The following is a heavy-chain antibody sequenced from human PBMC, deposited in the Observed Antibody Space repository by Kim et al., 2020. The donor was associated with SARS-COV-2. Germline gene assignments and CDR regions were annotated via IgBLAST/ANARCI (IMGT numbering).Heavy chain of an antibody. CDR2: ISWNSGSI. CDR1: GFTFDNYG. Sequence: GGSLRLSCAASGFTFDNYGMHWVRQAPGKGLEWVSGISWNSGSICYADSVKGRFTISRDNAKNSLYLQMNSLRAEDTALYYCAKDIAGTMVRRFSYWGQGTLVTVSS. CDR3: AKDIAGTMVRRFSY. D-gene: IGHD3-10*01. J-gene: IGHJ4*02. V-gene: IGHV3-9*01.